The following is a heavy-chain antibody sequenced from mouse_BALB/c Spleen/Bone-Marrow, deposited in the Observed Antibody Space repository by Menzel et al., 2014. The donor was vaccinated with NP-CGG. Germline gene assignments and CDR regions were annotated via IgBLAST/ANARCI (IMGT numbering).Heavy chain of an antibody. Sequence: VKLVESGPELVKPGASVRISCKASGYTFTSYYIHWVKQKPGQGLEWIGWIYPGNLNTKYNEKFKGKATLTADKSSSTAYMQLSSLTSEDSAVYFCAREANWNFDYWGQGTTLTVSS. D-gene: IGHD4-1*01. CDR1: GYTFTSYY. V-gene: IGHV1S56*01. CDR3: AREANWNFDY. CDR2: IYPGNLNT. J-gene: IGHJ2*01.